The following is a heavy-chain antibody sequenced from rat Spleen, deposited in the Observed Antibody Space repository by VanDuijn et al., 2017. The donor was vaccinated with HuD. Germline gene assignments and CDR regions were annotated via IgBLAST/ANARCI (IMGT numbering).Heavy chain of an antibody. CDR2: ITNTGGGT. J-gene: IGHJ4*01. D-gene: IGHD1-2*01. CDR1: GFTFSDYN. CDR3: GKDMNYYSTYPFYVMGD. Sequence: EVQLVESGGGLVQPGRSLKLSCEASGFTFSDYNMAWVRQAPKKGLEWVASITNTGGGTYYPDSVKGRFTISRDNAKNTQYLQMNSLRSEDTATYYCGKDMNYYSTYPFYVMGDWGQGASVTVSS. V-gene: IGHV5S10*01.